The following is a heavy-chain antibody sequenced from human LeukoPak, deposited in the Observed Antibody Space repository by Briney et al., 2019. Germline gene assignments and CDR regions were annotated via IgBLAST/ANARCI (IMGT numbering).Heavy chain of an antibody. CDR2: IYYSGST. J-gene: IGHJ4*02. V-gene: IGHV4-59*01. CDR1: GGSISSYY. CDR3: ARVDGSGWYGHY. Sequence: PSETLSLTCTVSGGSISSYYWSWSRQPPGKGLEWIGYIYYSGSTNYNPSLKSRVTISVDTSKNQFSLKLSSVTAADTAVYYCARVDGSGWYGHYWGQGTLVTVSS. D-gene: IGHD6-19*01.